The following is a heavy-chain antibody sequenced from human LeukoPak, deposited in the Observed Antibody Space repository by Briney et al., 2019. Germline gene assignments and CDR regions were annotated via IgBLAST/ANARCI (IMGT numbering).Heavy chain of an antibody. V-gene: IGHV4-59*01. D-gene: IGHD6-6*01. CDR1: GGSFSSYY. Sequence: SETLSLTCAVYGGSFSSYYWSWIRQPPKKGLEWIGYIYYSGSTNYNPSLKSRVTISVDTSKNQFSLNLNSVTAADTAVYYCARGGAARLHFQNWGQGTLVTVSS. CDR3: ARGGAARLHFQN. J-gene: IGHJ1*01. CDR2: IYYSGST.